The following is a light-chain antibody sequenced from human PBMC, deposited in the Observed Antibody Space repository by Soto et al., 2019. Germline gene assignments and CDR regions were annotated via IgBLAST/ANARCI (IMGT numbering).Light chain of an antibody. J-gene: IGKJ4*01. CDR2: GAS. CDR3: QQFSSYPLT. CDR1: QSVSSN. Sequence: EIVMTQSPATLPVSPGERATLSCRASQSVSSNLAWYQQKPGQAPRFLIYGASTRATGIPDRFSGGGSGTDFTLTISRLEPEDFAVYYCQQFSSYPLTFGGGTKV. V-gene: IGKV3-15*01.